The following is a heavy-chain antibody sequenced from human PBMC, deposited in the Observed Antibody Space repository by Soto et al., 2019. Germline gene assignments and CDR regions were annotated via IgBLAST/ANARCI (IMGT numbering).Heavy chain of an antibody. CDR3: AKGRSIPYSYYYGIDC. CDR2: ISGSGGGT. V-gene: IGHV3-23*01. CDR1: GFTCSSYA. Sequence: PGGSVRLSCSACGFTCSSYAMSGGRQAPGEGLEWVSAISGSGGGTYYADSVKGRFSISRDNAKNTMYLRRNSLRAEDTAVYYCAKGRSIPYSYYYGIDCRGKGSTVTV. J-gene: IGHJ6*04. D-gene: IGHD2-2*02.